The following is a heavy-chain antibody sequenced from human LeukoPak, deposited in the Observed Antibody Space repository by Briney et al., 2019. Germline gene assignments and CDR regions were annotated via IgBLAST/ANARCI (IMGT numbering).Heavy chain of an antibody. J-gene: IGHJ4*02. CDR2: IYYSGST. V-gene: IGHV4-30-4*08. CDR3: ARDRFWSGCTYFDY. D-gene: IGHD3-3*01. CDR1: GGSISSGDYY. Sequence: SQTLSLTCTVSGGSISSGDYYWSWIRLPPGKGLEWIRYIYYSGSTYYNPSLKSRVTISVDTSKNQFSLKLSSVTAADTAVYYCARDRFWSGCTYFDYWGQGTLVTVSS.